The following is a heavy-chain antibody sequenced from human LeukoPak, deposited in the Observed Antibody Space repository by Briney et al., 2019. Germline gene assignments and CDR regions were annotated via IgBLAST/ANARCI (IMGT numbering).Heavy chain of an antibody. CDR3: AANYEPYYYYYYMDV. Sequence: PSETLSLTCTVSGGSISSYYWSWIRQPPGKGLEWIGYIYYSVSTNYNPSLKSRVTISVDTSKSHFSLQLSSVTAADTAVYYCAANYEPYYYYYYMDVWGKGTTVTVSS. CDR2: IYYSVST. V-gene: IGHV4-59*01. CDR1: GGSISSYY. J-gene: IGHJ6*03. D-gene: IGHD3-3*01.